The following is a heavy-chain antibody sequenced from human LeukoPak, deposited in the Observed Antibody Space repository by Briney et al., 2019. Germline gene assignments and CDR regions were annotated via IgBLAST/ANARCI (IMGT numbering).Heavy chain of an antibody. D-gene: IGHD3-9*01. CDR2: INPNSGGT. Sequence: GASVKVSCKASGYTFTGYYMHWVRQAPGQGLEWMGWINPNSGGTNYAQKFQGRVTMTTDTSTSTAYMELRSLRSDDTAVYYCARDDGPYYDILTGSYYYYYMDVWGKGTTVTVSS. V-gene: IGHV1-2*02. CDR3: ARDDGPYYDILTGSYYYYYMDV. CDR1: GYTFTGYY. J-gene: IGHJ6*03.